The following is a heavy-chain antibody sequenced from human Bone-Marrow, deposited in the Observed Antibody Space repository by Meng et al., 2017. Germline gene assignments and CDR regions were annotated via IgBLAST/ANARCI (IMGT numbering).Heavy chain of an antibody. D-gene: IGHD2-2*01. V-gene: IGHV3-23*01. CDR1: GFTFGSYA. CDR3: AKRPSYCSRTSCLEH. Sequence: EVQLLESGGGLVQPGGSLRLSCAASGFTFGSYAMSWVRQAPGKGLEWVSSITESGVSTYYADSVKGRFTISRDNSKNTLYLQMHSLRAEDMALYYCAKRPSYCSRTSCLEHWGQGTLVTVSS. J-gene: IGHJ1*01. CDR2: ITESGVST.